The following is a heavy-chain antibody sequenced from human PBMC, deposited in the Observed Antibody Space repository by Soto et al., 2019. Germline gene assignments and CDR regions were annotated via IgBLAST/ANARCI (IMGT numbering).Heavy chain of an antibody. V-gene: IGHV3-23*01. D-gene: IGHD6-13*01. CDR2: ICGSGGST. CDR3: AKDVSAAGPYNWFDP. J-gene: IGHJ5*02. Sequence: PGGSLRLSCAASGFTFSSYGMHWVRQAPGKGLEWVAAICGSGGSTYYADSVKGRFTISRDNSKNTLYLQMNSLRAEDTAVYYCAKDVSAAGPYNWFDPWGQGTLVTVSS. CDR1: GFTFSSYG.